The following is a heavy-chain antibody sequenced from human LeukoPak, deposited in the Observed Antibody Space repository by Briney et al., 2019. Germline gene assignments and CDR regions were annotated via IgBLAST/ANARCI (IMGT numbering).Heavy chain of an antibody. Sequence: GGSLRLSCAASGFTFSDYYMSWIRQAPGKGLEWVSVIYSGGDTYYADSVKGRFTISRDNFKNTLYLQMNSLRAEDTAVYYCARHRVNWGQGTLVTVSS. V-gene: IGHV3-66*04. CDR2: IYSGGDT. CDR1: GFTFSDYY. CDR3: ARHRVN. J-gene: IGHJ4*02.